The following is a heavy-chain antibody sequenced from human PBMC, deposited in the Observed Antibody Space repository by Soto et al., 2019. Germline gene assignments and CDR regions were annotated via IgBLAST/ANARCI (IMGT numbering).Heavy chain of an antibody. V-gene: IGHV1-69*02. Sequence: QVQLVQSGAEVKKPGSAVKVSCMASGGTFSSYTITWVRQAPGQGLEWMGRSIPTLGIANYAQKFQGRVRITADTSTGTAYMELSSLRSEDTAVYYCASLTYSGYDEGIDYWGQGTLVAVSS. D-gene: IGHD5-12*01. CDR2: SIPTLGIA. J-gene: IGHJ4*02. CDR1: GGTFSSYT. CDR3: ASLTYSGYDEGIDY.